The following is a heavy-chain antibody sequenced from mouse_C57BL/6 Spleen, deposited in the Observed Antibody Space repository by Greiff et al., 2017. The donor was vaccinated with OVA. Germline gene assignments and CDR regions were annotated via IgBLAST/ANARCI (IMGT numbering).Heavy chain of an antibody. CDR2: IWWNDDK. CDR1: GFSLSTSNMG. V-gene: IGHV8-5*01. J-gene: IGHJ4*01. Sequence: QVQLKESGPGILQPSQTLSLTCSFSGFSLSTSNMGIGWLRQPSGKGLEWLAHIWWNDDKYYNPSLKSRPTISKDTSNNQVFLKITSVDTADTATYYWAQMRVDGYTYYYAMDYWGQGTSVTVSS. CDR3: AQMRVDGYTYYYAMDY. D-gene: IGHD2-3*01.